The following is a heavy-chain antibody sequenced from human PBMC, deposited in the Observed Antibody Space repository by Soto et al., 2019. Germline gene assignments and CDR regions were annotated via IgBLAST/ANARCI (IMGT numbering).Heavy chain of an antibody. CDR2: ISYDGSNK. Sequence: PGGSLTLSCAASGFTFSSYGMHWVRQAPGKGLEWVAVISYDGSNKYYADSVKGRFTISRDNSKNTLYLQMNSLRAEDTAVYYCAKDGLYSSSRLVSWGQGTLVTVSS. CDR1: GFTFSSYG. J-gene: IGHJ4*02. D-gene: IGHD6-6*01. V-gene: IGHV3-30*18. CDR3: AKDGLYSSSRLVS.